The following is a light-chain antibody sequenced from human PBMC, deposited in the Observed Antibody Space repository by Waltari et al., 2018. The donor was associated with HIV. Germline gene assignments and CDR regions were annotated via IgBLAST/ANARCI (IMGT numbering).Light chain of an antibody. CDR1: LAISHT. CDR3: QQYDSSPWT. V-gene: IGKV1-NL1*01. CDR2: GSF. J-gene: IGKJ1*01. Sequence: DIKMTQSTSSLSASVGDRVTITCRSSLAISHTLTGYHQEPGKAPKLLLYGSFRFPSDVPSMFIGSGSWTVYTLTISILQPEDFASYFCQQYDSSPWTFGHGTKVEIK.